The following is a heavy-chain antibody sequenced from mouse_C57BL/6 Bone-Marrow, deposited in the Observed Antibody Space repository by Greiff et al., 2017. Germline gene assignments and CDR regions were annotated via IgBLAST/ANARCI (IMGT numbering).Heavy chain of an antibody. CDR2: ISNLAYSL. CDR3: ARLFMITTRRTFAY. V-gene: IGHV5-15*01. CDR1: GFTFSDYG. D-gene: IGHD2-4*01. J-gene: IGHJ3*01. Sequence: VQLKASGGGLVQPGGSLKLSCAASGFTFSDYGMAWVRQAPRKGPEWVAFISNLAYSLYYADTVTGRFTISRENAKNTLYLEMSSLRSEDTAMYYCARLFMITTRRTFAYWGQGTLVTVSA.